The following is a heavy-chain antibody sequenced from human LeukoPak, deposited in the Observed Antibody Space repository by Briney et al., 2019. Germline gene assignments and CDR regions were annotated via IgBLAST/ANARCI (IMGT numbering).Heavy chain of an antibody. V-gene: IGHV3-30*03. Sequence: PGRSLRLSCAASGFTFSGYGMHWVRQAPGKGLEWVAVTSFDGSNKYYADSVQGRFTISRDNSKNTLYLQMNSLRAEDAAVYYCATERGVGAPNWFDPWGQGTPVTVSS. CDR2: TSFDGSNK. CDR1: GFTFSGYG. CDR3: ATERGVGAPNWFDP. D-gene: IGHD1-26*01. J-gene: IGHJ5*02.